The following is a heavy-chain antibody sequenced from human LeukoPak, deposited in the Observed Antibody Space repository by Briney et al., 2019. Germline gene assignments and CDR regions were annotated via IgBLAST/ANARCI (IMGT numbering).Heavy chain of an antibody. J-gene: IGHJ4*02. D-gene: IGHD3-22*01. Sequence: PSETLSLTCTVSGGSISSYYWSWIRQPAGKGLEWIGRIYTSGSTNYNPSLKSRVTMSGDTSKNQFSLKLSSVTAADTAVYYCARDYYDSSGYYFHFDYWGQGTLVTVSS. V-gene: IGHV4-4*07. CDR1: GGSISSYY. CDR2: IYTSGST. CDR3: ARDYYDSSGYYFHFDY.